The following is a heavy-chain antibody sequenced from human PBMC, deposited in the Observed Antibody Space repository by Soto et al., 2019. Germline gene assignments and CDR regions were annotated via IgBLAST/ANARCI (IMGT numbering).Heavy chain of an antibody. J-gene: IGHJ3*02. D-gene: IGHD3-16*01. CDR2: INWKSDI. Sequence: GGSLRLSCAVSGFTFDDNAMHWVRQAPEKGLEWVSGINWKSDIGYADSVKGRLTISRDNAKNAIYLQMDSPRAEDTAVYYCAREGLDTVGFFDIWGQGTMVTVSS. V-gene: IGHV3-9*01. CDR1: GFTFDDNA. CDR3: AREGLDTVGFFDI.